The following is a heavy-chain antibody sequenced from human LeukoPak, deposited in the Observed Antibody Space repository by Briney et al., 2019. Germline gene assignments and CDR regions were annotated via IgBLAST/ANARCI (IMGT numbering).Heavy chain of an antibody. Sequence: SETLSLTCTVSGGSISSSSYYWGWIRQPPGKGLEWIVSIYYSGSTYYNPSLKSRVTISVDTSKNQFSLKLSSVTAADTAVYYCASQPVLLWFGESIPFDYWGQGTLVTVSS. CDR2: IYYSGST. CDR3: ASQPVLLWFGESIPFDY. CDR1: GGSISSSSYY. V-gene: IGHV4-39*01. J-gene: IGHJ4*02. D-gene: IGHD3-10*01.